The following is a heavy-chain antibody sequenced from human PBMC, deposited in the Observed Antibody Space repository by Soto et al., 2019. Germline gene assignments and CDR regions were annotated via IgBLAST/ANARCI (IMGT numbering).Heavy chain of an antibody. CDR1: GFRFDDYN. V-gene: IGHV3-43*01. CDR3: ARETLSFGSALDV. Sequence: GGSLRLSCAASGFRFDDYNIHWVRQAPGKGLEWVSLITWNGGNTYYADSVKGRFAISRDGTTESVSLQMTSLKREDTGLYYCARETLSFGSALDVWGQGTMVTVSS. CDR2: ITWNGGNT. J-gene: IGHJ6*02. D-gene: IGHD3-3*01.